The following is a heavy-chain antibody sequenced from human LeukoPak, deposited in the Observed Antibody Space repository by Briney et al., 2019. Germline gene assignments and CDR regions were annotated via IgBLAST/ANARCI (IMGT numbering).Heavy chain of an antibody. V-gene: IGHV3-30*02. CDR2: IRYDGSNK. D-gene: IGHD3-9*01. CDR1: GFTFSSYG. Sequence: GGSLRLSCAASGFTFSSYGMHWVRQAPGKGLEWVAFIRYDGSNKYYADSVKGRFTISRDNSKNTLYLQMNSLRAEDTAVYYCAKDFGLRYFDWLPPLDYWGQGTLVTVSS. CDR3: AKDFGLRYFDWLPPLDY. J-gene: IGHJ4*02.